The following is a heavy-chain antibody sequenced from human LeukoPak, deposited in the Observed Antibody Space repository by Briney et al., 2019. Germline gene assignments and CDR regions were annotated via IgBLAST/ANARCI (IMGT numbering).Heavy chain of an antibody. D-gene: IGHD6-19*01. CDR2: IYTGGGT. Sequence: PGGSLRLSCAASGFTFSSYSMNWVRQAPGKGLEWVSVIYTGGGTSYADSVKGRFTISRDNSKNTLYLQMNSLRAEDTAVYYCARDGKAVAVAFDIWGQGTMVTVSS. J-gene: IGHJ3*02. CDR1: GFTFSSYS. CDR3: ARDGKAVAVAFDI. V-gene: IGHV3-66*01.